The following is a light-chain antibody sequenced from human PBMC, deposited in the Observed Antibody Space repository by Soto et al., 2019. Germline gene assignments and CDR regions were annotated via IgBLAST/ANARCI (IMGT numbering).Light chain of an antibody. CDR1: QSVSSN. CDR2: GAS. V-gene: IGKV3-15*01. Sequence: EIVMTQSPATLSVSPGERATLSCRASQSVSSNLAWYQQKPGQAPRLLIYGASTRATGIPARFSGSGSGTEFTLTISSLQSEDFSVYYCQQYNYWPPPLTFGGGTKVEIK. J-gene: IGKJ4*01. CDR3: QQYNYWPPPLT.